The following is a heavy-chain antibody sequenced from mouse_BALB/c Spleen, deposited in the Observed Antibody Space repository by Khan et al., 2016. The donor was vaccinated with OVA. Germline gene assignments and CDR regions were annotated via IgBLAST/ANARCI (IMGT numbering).Heavy chain of an antibody. Sequence: QIQLVQSGPEMKKPGETVKISCKASGYTFTNYGMNWVKQSPGKALKWMGWINTFTGEPTYADDFKGRFAFSLETSASTAYLQINNLKNEDTATYFCARPPYFSYSLEHWGQGTSVTVSS. J-gene: IGHJ4*01. CDR3: ARPPYFSYSLEH. CDR2: INTFTGEP. CDR1: GYTFTNYG. D-gene: IGHD2-12*01. V-gene: IGHV9-3-1*01.